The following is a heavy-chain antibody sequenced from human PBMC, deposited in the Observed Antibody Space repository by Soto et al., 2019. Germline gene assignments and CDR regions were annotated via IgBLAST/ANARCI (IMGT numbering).Heavy chain of an antibody. CDR2: IYYSGST. J-gene: IGHJ4*02. CDR1: GGSVSSGSYY. V-gene: IGHV4-61*01. CDR3: ARAAGGSSVYFDY. Sequence: QVQLQESGPGLVKPSETLSLTCTVSGGSVSSGSYYWSWIRQPPGKGLEWIGYIYYSGSTNYNPSLKSRVTISVDTSKNQFSLKLNSVTAADTAVYYCARAAGGSSVYFDYWGQGTLLTVSS. D-gene: IGHD1-26*01.